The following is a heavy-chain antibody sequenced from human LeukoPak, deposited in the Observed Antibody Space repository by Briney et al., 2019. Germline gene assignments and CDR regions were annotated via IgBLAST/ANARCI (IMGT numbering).Heavy chain of an antibody. CDR2: ISGSGGST. D-gene: IGHD3-22*01. V-gene: IGHV3-23*01. Sequence: PGGSLRLSCAASGFTFSDYYMSWIRQAPGKGLEWVSAISGSGGSTYYADSVKGRFTISRDNSKNTLYLQMNSLRAEDTAVYYCAKSPWQYYYDSDGAYWGQGTLVTVSS. CDR1: GFTFSDYY. CDR3: AKSPWQYYYDSDGAY. J-gene: IGHJ4*02.